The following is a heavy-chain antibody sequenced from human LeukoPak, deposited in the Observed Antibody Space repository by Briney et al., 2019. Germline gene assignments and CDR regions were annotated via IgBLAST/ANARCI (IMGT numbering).Heavy chain of an antibody. Sequence: PGGSLRLSCAASGFTFDDYAMHWVRQAPGKGLEWVSLISGDGGSTYYADSVKGRFTISRDNSKNSLYLQMNSLRTEDTALYYCAKDRRAAAGYYYYGMDVWGQGTTVTVSS. V-gene: IGHV3-43*02. D-gene: IGHD6-13*01. J-gene: IGHJ6*02. CDR1: GFTFDDYA. CDR3: AKDRRAAAGYYYYGMDV. CDR2: ISGDGGST.